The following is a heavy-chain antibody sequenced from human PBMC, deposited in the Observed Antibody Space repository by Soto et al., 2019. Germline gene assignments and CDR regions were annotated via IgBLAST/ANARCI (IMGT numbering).Heavy chain of an antibody. J-gene: IGHJ5*02. CDR3: ARDNGLAGSFDP. V-gene: IGHV3-48*02. CDR1: GFTFSTYS. Sequence: EMQLVESGAGSVKRGGSLSLSCAASGFTFSTYSMNWVRQAPGKGLEWISYITSSSTTIYYADSVKDRVTISRDNAKNSLYLQMNSLRDEDTAVYYCARDNGLAGSFDPWGQGTLVTVSS. D-gene: IGHD6-13*01. CDR2: ITSSSTTI.